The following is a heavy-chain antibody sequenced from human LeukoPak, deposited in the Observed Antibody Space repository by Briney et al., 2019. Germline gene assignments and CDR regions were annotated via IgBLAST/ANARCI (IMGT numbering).Heavy chain of an antibody. J-gene: IGHJ4*02. CDR1: GYTFTSND. Sequence: ASVKVSCKASGYTFTSNDINWVRQAPGQGLEWMGIINPSGGSTSYAQKFQGRVTMTRDTSTSTVYMELSSLRSEDTAVYYCARAKVGAIDYWGQGTLVTVPS. CDR3: ARAKVGAIDY. D-gene: IGHD1-26*01. CDR2: INPSGGST. V-gene: IGHV1-46*01.